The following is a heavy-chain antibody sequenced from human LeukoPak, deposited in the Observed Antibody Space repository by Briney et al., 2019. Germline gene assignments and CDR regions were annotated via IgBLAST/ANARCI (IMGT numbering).Heavy chain of an antibody. CDR2: IYSGGST. D-gene: IGHD3-22*01. V-gene: IGHV3-66*01. J-gene: IGHJ4*02. CDR1: GFTVSSNY. Sequence: PGGSLRLSCAASGFTVSSNYMSWVRQAPGKGLEWVSVIYSGGSTYYADSMKGRFTISRDNSKNTLYLQMNSLRAEDTAVYYCARAHYYDSLGLDYWGQGTLVTVSS. CDR3: ARAHYYDSLGLDY.